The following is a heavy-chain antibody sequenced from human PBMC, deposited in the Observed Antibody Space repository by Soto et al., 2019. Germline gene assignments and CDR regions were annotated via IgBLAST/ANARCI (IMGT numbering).Heavy chain of an antibody. D-gene: IGHD6-25*01. V-gene: IGHV4-59*12. CDR2: IYHSGST. Sequence: QVQLQESGPGLVKPSETLSLTCSVSGDSISDYYWSWIRQPPGKGLEWIGYIYHSGSTYYNPALKSRVTISVDTSKNQFALKLRSLTAADTAVYYCARAARSCMNVWGQGTTVTVSS. CDR3: ARAARSCMNV. CDR1: GDSISDYY. J-gene: IGHJ6*02.